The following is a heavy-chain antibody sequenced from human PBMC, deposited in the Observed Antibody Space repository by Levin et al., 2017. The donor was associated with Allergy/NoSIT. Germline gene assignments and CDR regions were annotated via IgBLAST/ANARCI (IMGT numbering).Heavy chain of an antibody. CDR3: AREISMVRGRGRQNWLDP. Sequence: ASVKVSCEASGYSFRSYGINWVRQAPGQGLECMGWISTYNGNTIYALRFQGRVTMTTDTSTNTVYMELRSLRSDDTGVYYCAREISMVRGRGRQNWLDPWGQGTLVTVSS. V-gene: IGHV1-18*04. CDR2: ISTYNGNT. J-gene: IGHJ5*02. D-gene: IGHD3-10*01. CDR1: GYSFRSYG.